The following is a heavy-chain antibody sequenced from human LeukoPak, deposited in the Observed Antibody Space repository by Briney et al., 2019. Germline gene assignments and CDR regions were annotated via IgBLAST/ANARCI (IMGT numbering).Heavy chain of an antibody. V-gene: IGHV4-39*07. Sequence: TSETLSLTCTVSGGSISSSSYYWGWIRQPPGKGLEWIGSIYYSGKTYYNPSLKSRVTISVDASKNQFSLKLSSVTAADTAVYYCARSITQSRGYFDYWGQGTLVTVSS. CDR1: GGSISSSSYY. CDR3: ARSITQSRGYFDY. J-gene: IGHJ4*02. D-gene: IGHD3-10*01. CDR2: IYYSGKT.